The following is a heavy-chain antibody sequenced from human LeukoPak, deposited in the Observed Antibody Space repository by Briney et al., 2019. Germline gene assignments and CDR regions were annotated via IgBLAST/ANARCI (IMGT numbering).Heavy chain of an antibody. J-gene: IGHJ4*02. CDR1: GFTFDDYA. V-gene: IGHV3-9*01. CDR2: ISWNSGSI. Sequence: QPGGSLRLSCAASGFTFDDYAMHWVRQAPGKGLEWVSGISWNSGSIGYADSVKGRFTISRDNAKNSLYLQMNSLRAEDTALYYCAKQILIGSGWYAFDYWGQGTLVTVSS. D-gene: IGHD6-19*01. CDR3: AKQILIGSGWYAFDY.